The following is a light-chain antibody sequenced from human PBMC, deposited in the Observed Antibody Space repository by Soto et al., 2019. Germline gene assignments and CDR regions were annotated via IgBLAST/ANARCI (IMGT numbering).Light chain of an antibody. CDR2: DVT. CDR3: SSHTSSRSLV. V-gene: IGLV2-14*03. Sequence: ALTQPASVSGSPGQSITISCTGSAGDVAAYNLVSWYQHHPGKAPKLLIYDVTHRPSGVSDRFSASKSGNTASLTISGLQTEDEADYYCSSHTSSRSLVFGTGTKLTVL. J-gene: IGLJ1*01. CDR1: AGDVAAYNL.